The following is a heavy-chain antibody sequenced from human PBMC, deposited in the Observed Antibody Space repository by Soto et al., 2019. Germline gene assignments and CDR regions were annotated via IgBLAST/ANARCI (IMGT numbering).Heavy chain of an antibody. CDR3: AREGSSEYYDFWSGYYTGYGMDV. Sequence: PSETLSLTCTVSGGSISSYYWSWIRQPPGKGLEWIGYIYYSGSTNYNPSLKSRVTISVDTSKNQFSLKLSSVTAADTAVYYCAREGSSEYYDFWSGYYTGYGMDVWGQGTTVTVSS. CDR1: GGSISSYY. J-gene: IGHJ6*02. V-gene: IGHV4-59*01. CDR2: IYYSGST. D-gene: IGHD3-3*01.